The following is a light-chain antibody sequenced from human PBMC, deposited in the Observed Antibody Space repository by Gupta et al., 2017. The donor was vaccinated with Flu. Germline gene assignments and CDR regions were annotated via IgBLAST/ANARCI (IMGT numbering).Light chain of an antibody. J-gene: IGKJ4*01. CDR3: QQCNNWPLT. CDR1: QSVSSY. Sequence: IVLTQSPVTLSLSPGERATLSCRASQSVSSYLAWYQQKPGQAPRLLIYDASNRATGIPARFSGSGSGTDFTLTISSLEPEDFAVYYCQQCNNWPLTFGGGTKVEIK. V-gene: IGKV3-11*01. CDR2: DAS.